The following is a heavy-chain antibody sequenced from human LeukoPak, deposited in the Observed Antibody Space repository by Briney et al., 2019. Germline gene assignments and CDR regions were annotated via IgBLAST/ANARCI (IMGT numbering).Heavy chain of an antibody. Sequence: GGSLRLSCAASGFTVNYWMSWARQAPGKGLEWVATMTHDGSDEYYLDSVKGRFTISRDSAKNSISLRVGDTSTYYCAKGDLENWGQGTLVTVSS. J-gene: IGHJ4*02. CDR1: GFTVNYW. CDR3: AKGDLEN. CDR2: MTHDGSDE. V-gene: IGHV3-7*01.